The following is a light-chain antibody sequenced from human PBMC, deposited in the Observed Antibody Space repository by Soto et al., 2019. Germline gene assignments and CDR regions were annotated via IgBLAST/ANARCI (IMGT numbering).Light chain of an antibody. V-gene: IGKV3-20*01. Sequence: EIVLTQSPVTLSLSPGEIATLSCSASQSITRNLAWYQQSPGQAPRLLIYDTSNRATGIPARFSGSGSGTDFTLTISRLEPEDFAVYYCQKYGSSPWKFGQGTKVDIK. CDR2: DTS. CDR1: QSITRN. J-gene: IGKJ1*01. CDR3: QKYGSSPWK.